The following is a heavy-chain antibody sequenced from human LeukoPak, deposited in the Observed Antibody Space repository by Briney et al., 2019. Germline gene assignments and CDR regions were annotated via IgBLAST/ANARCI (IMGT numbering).Heavy chain of an antibody. CDR1: GYSFTTYW. V-gene: IGHV5-51*01. Sequence: GESLKISCKGSGYSFTTYWIGWVRQMPGKGLEWVGIIYPGDSDTRYSPSFQGQVTISADKSTSTAYLQWSSLKASDTAMYCCARYPYNSGRFDYWGQGTLVTVSS. J-gene: IGHJ4*02. CDR2: IYPGDSDT. D-gene: IGHD6-19*01. CDR3: ARYPYNSGRFDY.